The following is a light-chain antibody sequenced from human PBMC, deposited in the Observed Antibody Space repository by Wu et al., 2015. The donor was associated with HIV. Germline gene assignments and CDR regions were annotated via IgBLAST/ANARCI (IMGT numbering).Light chain of an antibody. V-gene: IGKV3-20*01. J-gene: IGKJ1*01. Sequence: EIVSTQSPGTLSLSPGERATLSCTASQSISANYLAWYQQKPGQAPRLLIFGVSNRATGTPARFSGSGSGTDFALTISRLEPEDFAVYYCQQYDDSPPWTFGQGTRVEI. CDR3: QQYDDSPPWT. CDR1: QSISANY. CDR2: GVS.